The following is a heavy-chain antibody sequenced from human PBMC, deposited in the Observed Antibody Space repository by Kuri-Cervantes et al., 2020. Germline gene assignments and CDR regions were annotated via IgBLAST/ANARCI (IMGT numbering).Heavy chain of an antibody. CDR1: GVSFSDYY. CDR3: ARGERLGNYYYMDV. Sequence: SETLSLTCAVYGVSFSDYYWSWIRQPPGKGLEWIGEIIHSGSTNYNPSLKSRVTISMDTSRNQFSLKLSSVTAADTAVYYCARGERLGNYYYMDVWGEGTTVTVSS. CDR2: IIHSGST. D-gene: IGHD1-1*01. V-gene: IGHV4-34*01. J-gene: IGHJ6*03.